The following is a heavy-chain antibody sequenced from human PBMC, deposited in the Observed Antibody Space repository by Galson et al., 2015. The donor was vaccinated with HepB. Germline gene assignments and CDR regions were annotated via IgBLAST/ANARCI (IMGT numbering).Heavy chain of an antibody. CDR2: ISWNSGSI. Sequence: SLRLSCAASGFTFYDYAMHWVRQAPGKGLEWVSGISWNSGSIGYADSVKGRFTISRDNAKNSLYLQMNSLRAEDTALYYCAKDMGWGWGGWDVWGQGTTVTVSS. V-gene: IGHV3-9*01. D-gene: IGHD3-16*01. CDR1: GFTFYDYA. CDR3: AKDMGWGWGGWDV. J-gene: IGHJ6*02.